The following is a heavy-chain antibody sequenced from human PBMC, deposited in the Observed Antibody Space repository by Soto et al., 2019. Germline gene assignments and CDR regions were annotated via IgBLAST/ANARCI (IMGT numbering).Heavy chain of an antibody. J-gene: IGHJ5*02. CDR2: IYYSGST. V-gene: IGHV4-59*08. D-gene: IGHD2-15*01. Sequence: SETLSLTCTVSGGSISSYYWSWIRQPPGKGLEWIGYIYYSGSTNYNPSLKSRVTISVDTSKSQFSLKLSSATAADTAVYYCARSRYCSGGSCLNWLDPWGQGTLVSVSS. CDR3: ARSRYCSGGSCLNWLDP. CDR1: GGSISSYY.